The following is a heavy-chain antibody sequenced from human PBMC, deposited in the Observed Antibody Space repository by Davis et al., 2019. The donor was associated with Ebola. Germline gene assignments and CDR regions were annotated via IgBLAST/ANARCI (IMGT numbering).Heavy chain of an antibody. J-gene: IGHJ4*02. Sequence: AASVKVSCQASGYTFTDYYMHWVRQAPGQGLEWMGRINPNSGGTNYAQKFQGRVTMTRDTSISTAYMELSRLRSDDTAVYYCAKKPGGVVVAPTPAFDYWGQGTLVTVSS. CDR2: INPNSGGT. D-gene: IGHD2-15*01. CDR3: AKKPGGVVVAPTPAFDY. CDR1: GYTFTDYY. V-gene: IGHV1-2*06.